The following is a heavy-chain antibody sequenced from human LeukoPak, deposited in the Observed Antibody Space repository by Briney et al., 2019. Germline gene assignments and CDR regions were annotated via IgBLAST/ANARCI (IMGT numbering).Heavy chain of an antibody. CDR1: GFTFSSYA. CDR3: AKGGSSGPPRDYFDY. V-gene: IGHV3-23*01. Sequence: GGSLRLPCAASGFTFSSYAMSWVRQAPGKGLEWVSSISGSGGSTYYADSVKGRFTISRDNSKNTLYLQMNSLRAEDTAVYYCAKGGSSGPPRDYFDYWGQGTLVTVSS. D-gene: IGHD6-19*01. J-gene: IGHJ4*02. CDR2: ISGSGGST.